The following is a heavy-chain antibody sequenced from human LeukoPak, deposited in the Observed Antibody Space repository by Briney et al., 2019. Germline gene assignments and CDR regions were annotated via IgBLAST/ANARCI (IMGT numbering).Heavy chain of an antibody. V-gene: IGHV4-38-2*01. J-gene: IGHJ4*02. CDR2: IYHSGST. CDR3: ARLAAAAGDF. D-gene: IGHD6-13*01. Sequence: SETLSLTCAVSGYSISSGYYWGWIRQPPGKGLEWIGSIYHSGSTYYNSSLKSRVTISEDTSKNQFSLKLSSVTAADTAVYYCARLAAAAGDFWGQGTLITVSS. CDR1: GYSISSGYY.